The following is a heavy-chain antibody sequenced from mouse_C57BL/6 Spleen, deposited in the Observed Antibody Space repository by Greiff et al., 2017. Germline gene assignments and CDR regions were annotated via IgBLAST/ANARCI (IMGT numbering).Heavy chain of an antibody. CDR2: IYPGSGST. J-gene: IGHJ2*01. Sequence: QVQLQQPGAELVKPGASVKMSCKASGYTFPSYWITWVKQRPGQGLAWIGDIYPGSGSTNYNEKFKSKATLTVDSSSSTAYMQLSSLTSEYSAVYYCARWGGYDGGLDYWGQGTTLTVSS. D-gene: IGHD2-2*01. CDR3: ARWGGYDGGLDY. V-gene: IGHV1-55*01. CDR1: GYTFPSYW.